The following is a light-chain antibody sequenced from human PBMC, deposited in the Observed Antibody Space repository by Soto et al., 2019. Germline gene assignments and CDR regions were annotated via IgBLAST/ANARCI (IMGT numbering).Light chain of an antibody. CDR3: ATWDDRLNGVV. CDR2: SNN. Sequence: QSVLTQPPSASGTPGKRATIFCLGSSPNIGANTVNWYQQLPGTAPKLLIYSNNQRPSGVPDRFSGSKSGTSASLAISGPQSEDETDYYCATWDDRLNGVVFGGGTKLTVL. CDR1: SPNIGANT. J-gene: IGLJ2*01. V-gene: IGLV1-44*01.